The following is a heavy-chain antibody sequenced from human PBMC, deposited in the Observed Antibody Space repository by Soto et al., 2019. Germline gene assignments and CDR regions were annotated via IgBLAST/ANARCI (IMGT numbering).Heavy chain of an antibody. CDR3: AKRGSGAVAFDY. Sequence: GRSLRLSCAASGFTFSSYAMSWVRQAPGKGLEWVSTISGGGGRTYYADSVKGRFSISRDNSKNTLYLQMNSLRAEDTALYYCAKRGSGAVAFDYWGQGTQVTVSS. D-gene: IGHD6-19*01. CDR2: ISGGGGRT. CDR1: GFTFSSYA. J-gene: IGHJ4*02. V-gene: IGHV3-23*01.